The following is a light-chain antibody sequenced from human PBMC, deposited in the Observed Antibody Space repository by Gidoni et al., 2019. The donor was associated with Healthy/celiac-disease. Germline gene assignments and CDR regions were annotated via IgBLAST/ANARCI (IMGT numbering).Light chain of an antibody. Sequence: QSALTQPASVSGSPGQSLTISCTGTSSDVGGYNYVSWYQQHPGKAPKLMIHEVSNRPSGVSNRFSGSKSGNTASLTISGLQAEDEADYYCSSDTSSSTPVVFGGGTKLTVL. V-gene: IGLV2-14*01. J-gene: IGLJ2*01. CDR1: SSDVGGYNY. CDR2: EVS. CDR3: SSDTSSSTPVV.